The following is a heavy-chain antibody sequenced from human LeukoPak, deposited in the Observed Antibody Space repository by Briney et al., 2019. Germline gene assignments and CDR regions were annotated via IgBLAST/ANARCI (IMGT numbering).Heavy chain of an antibody. CDR2: IPASGGST. D-gene: IGHD3-10*01. J-gene: IGHJ4*02. CDR3: AKDKGIVVRGVIPY. V-gene: IGHV3-23*01. CDR1: GFTFSSNV. Sequence: GGSLRLSCAASGFTFSSNVMIWVRQAPGKGLEWVSSIPASGGSTYYADSVKGRFTISRDNSKNSLYLQMNSLRAEDTAVYYCAKDKGIVVRGVIPYWGQGTLVTVSS.